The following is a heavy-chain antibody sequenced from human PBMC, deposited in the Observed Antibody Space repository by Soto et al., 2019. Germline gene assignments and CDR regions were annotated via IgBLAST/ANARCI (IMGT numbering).Heavy chain of an antibody. V-gene: IGHV3-23*01. J-gene: IGHJ4*02. CDR3: GKERRGSGWSVCNF. CDR1: GFPFSHYA. D-gene: IGHD6-19*01. Sequence: HPGGSLRLSCTASGFPFSHYAMNWVRQGPGTRLEWVADISGSGDSARYADSVRGRFTISRDNSRDTLYLQMNSLRVDDTAVYYCGKERRGSGWSVCNFWGQGALVTVPQ. CDR2: ISGSGDSA.